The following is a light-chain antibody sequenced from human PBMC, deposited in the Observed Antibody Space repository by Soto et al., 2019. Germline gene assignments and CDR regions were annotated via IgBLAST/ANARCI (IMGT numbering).Light chain of an antibody. CDR1: QSISSW. V-gene: IGKV1-5*01. Sequence: DIRVSQSAAGLSASIGDRVTITCRASQSISSWLAWFQQKPGKAPKLLIYDASSLESGVPSRFSGSGSGTEFTLTITGLQPDDFATYYCQQYNSFSLSTFGRGTKV. J-gene: IGKJ2*01. CDR2: DAS. CDR3: QQYNSFSLST.